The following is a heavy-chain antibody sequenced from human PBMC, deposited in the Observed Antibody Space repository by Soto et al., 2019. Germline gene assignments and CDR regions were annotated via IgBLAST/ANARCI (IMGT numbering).Heavy chain of an antibody. J-gene: IGHJ3*02. CDR1: EFTFTNYC. CDR3: TRRPNCLWFMTGFEM. Sequence: EVQLVQPGAEVKKPGESLKISCKGSEFTFTNYCIGWVRQMPGKGLEWMGIIYPGDSDTRYSPSFQGQVTISADRPISTASLQRSSLRASNSVMDYCTRRPNCLWFMTGFEMWGKGTMVTVCS. CDR2: IYPGDSDT. V-gene: IGHV5-51*01. D-gene: IGHD3-9*01.